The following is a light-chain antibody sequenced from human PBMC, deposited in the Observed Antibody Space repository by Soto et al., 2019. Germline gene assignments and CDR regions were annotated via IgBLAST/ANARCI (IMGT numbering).Light chain of an antibody. CDR1: QTVSSW. Sequence: DIQMTQSPSTLSASVGDRVTITCRASQTVSSWLAWYQQKPGKAPKLLIYDVSSLEXXXPSRFXXXXXXXXXXXXXXXXQPDDFATYYCQQYYSYSRTFGQGTKVEVK. CDR3: QQYYSYSRT. V-gene: IGKV1-5*01. CDR2: DVS. J-gene: IGKJ1*01.